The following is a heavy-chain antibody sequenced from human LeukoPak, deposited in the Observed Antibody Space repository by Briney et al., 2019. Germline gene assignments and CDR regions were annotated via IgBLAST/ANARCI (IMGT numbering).Heavy chain of an antibody. V-gene: IGHV4-34*01. CDR1: GGSFSGYY. CDR2: INHSGST. Sequence: SETLSLTCAVYGGSFSGYYWSWIRQPPGKGLEWIGEINHSGSTNYNPSLKSRVTISVNTSKNQFSLKLSSVTAADTAVYYCARNGGGSYRYYYYYYMDVWGKGTTVTIPS. D-gene: IGHD1-26*01. CDR3: ARNGGGSYRYYYYYYMDV. J-gene: IGHJ6*03.